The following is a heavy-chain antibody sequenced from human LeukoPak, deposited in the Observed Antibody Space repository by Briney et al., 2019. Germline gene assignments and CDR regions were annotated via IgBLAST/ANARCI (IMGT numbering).Heavy chain of an antibody. J-gene: IGHJ6*03. V-gene: IGHV3-23*01. CDR2: ISVSGGST. CDR1: GFTFSSYG. CDR3: AKRGPSTVTTQTKKSYYYYMDV. Sequence: GGSLRLSCAASGFTFSSYGMSWVCQAPGKGLEWVSAISVSGGSTYYADSVKGRFTISRDNSKNTLYLQMNSLRAEDTAVYYCAKRGPSTVTTQTKKSYYYYMDVWGKGTTVTISS. D-gene: IGHD4-17*01.